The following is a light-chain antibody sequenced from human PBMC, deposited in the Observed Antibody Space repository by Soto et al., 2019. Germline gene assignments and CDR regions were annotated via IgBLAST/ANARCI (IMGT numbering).Light chain of an antibody. J-gene: IGKJ5*01. Sequence: DIQMTQSPSSLSSSVGDRVTITCRASQSISSYLNWYKQKPGKAPKLPIYAASSLQSGVPSRVSGSGSGTDFTLTISSLQPEDFETYYCQQSYSTPITFGQGTRLEIK. CDR3: QQSYSTPIT. CDR2: AAS. CDR1: QSISSY. V-gene: IGKV1-39*01.